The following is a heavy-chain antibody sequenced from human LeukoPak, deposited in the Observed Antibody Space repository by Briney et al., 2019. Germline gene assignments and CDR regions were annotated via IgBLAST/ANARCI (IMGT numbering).Heavy chain of an antibody. CDR2: IKEDGSEK. CDR1: GFTFSSYW. Sequence: GGSLRLSCAASGFTFSSYWMTWVRQAPGKGLEWVANIKEDGSEKYYVDSVKGRFTISRDNAKNSLYLQMNSLRAEDSAVYYCARDDRDGYNDFAYWGQGTLVTVSS. V-gene: IGHV3-7*04. D-gene: IGHD5-24*01. CDR3: ARDDRDGYNDFAY. J-gene: IGHJ4*02.